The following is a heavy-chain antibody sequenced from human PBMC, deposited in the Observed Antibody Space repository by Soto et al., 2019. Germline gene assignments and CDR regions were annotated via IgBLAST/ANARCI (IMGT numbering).Heavy chain of an antibody. Sequence: SETLSLTCTVSGGSISNYYWSWIRQPAGKGLEWMGRIYTSGSTNYNPSLESRVTMSVDTSKNQFSLRLSSVTVADTAVYYCAREVVKGILGSYGMDVWGQGTTVTVSS. V-gene: IGHV4-4*07. CDR3: AREVVKGILGSYGMDV. J-gene: IGHJ6*02. D-gene: IGHD3-16*01. CDR2: IYTSGST. CDR1: GGSISNYY.